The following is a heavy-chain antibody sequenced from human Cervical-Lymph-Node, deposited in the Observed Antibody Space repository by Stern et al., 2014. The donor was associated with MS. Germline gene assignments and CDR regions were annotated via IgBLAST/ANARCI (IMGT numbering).Heavy chain of an antibody. J-gene: IGHJ2*01. Sequence: EVQLEESGGGLVQPGGSLRLSCAASGFSFRNHWMSWVRQAPGKGLEWGATINQDASEKYYVDSGKRRFTITRDNARDSLYLQMNGLRTEYAAVYYCARYGSPAHRHFDLWGRGTLVTVSS. CDR3: ARYGSPAHRHFDL. CDR2: INQDASEK. D-gene: IGHD5-24*01. V-gene: IGHV3-7*01. CDR1: GFSFRNHW.